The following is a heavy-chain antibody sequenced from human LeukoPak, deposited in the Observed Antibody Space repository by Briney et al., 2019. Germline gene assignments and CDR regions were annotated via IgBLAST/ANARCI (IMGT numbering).Heavy chain of an antibody. D-gene: IGHD6-13*01. CDR1: GFTFSSYS. CDR3: ARDDRRSWSLDY. Sequence: KLGGSLRLSCAASGFTFSSYSMNWVRPAPGKGLERVSSISSSSSYIYYADSVKGRFTISRDNAKNSLYLQMNSLRAEDTAVYYCARDDRRSWSLDYWGQGTLVTVSS. CDR2: ISSSSSYI. V-gene: IGHV3-21*01. J-gene: IGHJ4*02.